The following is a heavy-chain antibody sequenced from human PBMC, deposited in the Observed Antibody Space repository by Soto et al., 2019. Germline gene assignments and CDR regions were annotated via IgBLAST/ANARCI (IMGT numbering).Heavy chain of an antibody. CDR3: ARQDLYSGELSFEKPYFDY. D-gene: IGHD3-16*02. V-gene: IGHV5-51*01. CDR2: IYPGDSDT. J-gene: IGHJ4*02. Sequence: GESLKISCKGSGYSFTTYWIGWVRQMPGKGLEWMGIIYPGDSDTRYSPSFQGQVTISADKSISTAYLQWRSLKASDTAMYYCARQDLYSGELSFEKPYFDYWGQGPLVTVSS. CDR1: GYSFTTYW.